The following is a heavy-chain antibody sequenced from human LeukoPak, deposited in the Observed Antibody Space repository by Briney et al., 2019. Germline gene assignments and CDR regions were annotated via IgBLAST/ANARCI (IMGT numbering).Heavy chain of an antibody. CDR2: ISAYSGNT. Sequence: ASAKVSCHASGFTFTSYGISWVRQAPGQGLEWMGWISAYSGNTNYAQKPQGRVTMTTDTSTSTAYMELRSLRSDDTTVYYCARARGRSLITTIDYWGQGTLVTVSS. V-gene: IGHV1-18*01. D-gene: IGHD1-26*01. CDR1: GFTFTSYG. J-gene: IGHJ4*02. CDR3: ARARGRSLITTIDY.